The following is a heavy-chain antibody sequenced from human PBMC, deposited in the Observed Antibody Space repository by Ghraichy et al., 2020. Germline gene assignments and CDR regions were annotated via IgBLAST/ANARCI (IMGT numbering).Heavy chain of an antibody. CDR2: IYYTGST. J-gene: IGHJ4*02. Sequence: TLSLTCTVSGGSISNYYWSWIRQPPGKGLEWIGYIYYTGSTNYNPSLKSRVTISVDTSKNQFSLALRSVIAADTAVYYCARHKSPGFDYWGRGTLVTVSS. CDR1: GGSISNYY. CDR3: ARHKSPGFDY. V-gene: IGHV4-59*08.